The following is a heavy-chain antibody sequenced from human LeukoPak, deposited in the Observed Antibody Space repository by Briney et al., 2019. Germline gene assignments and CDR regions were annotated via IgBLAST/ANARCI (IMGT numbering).Heavy chain of an antibody. CDR3: TRDTGCSGGTCYSFYDY. D-gene: IGHD2-15*01. Sequence: GGSLRLSCAASGFTFNRYWMHWVRQAPGKGLVWVSRINSDGSSTSYADSVKGRFTISRDNAKNTLYLQLNSLRAEDTAVYYCTRDTGCSGGTCYSFYDYWGQGTLVTVSS. V-gene: IGHV3-74*01. CDR1: GFTFNRYW. J-gene: IGHJ4*02. CDR2: INSDGSST.